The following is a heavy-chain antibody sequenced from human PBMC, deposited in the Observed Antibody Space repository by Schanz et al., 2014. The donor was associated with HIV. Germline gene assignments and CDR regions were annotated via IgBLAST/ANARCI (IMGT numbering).Heavy chain of an antibody. J-gene: IGHJ6*02. CDR2: ISWNSGSI. Sequence: EVQLVQSGGGLVQPGRSLRLSCAASGFTFDDYAMHWVRQAPGKGLEWVSGISWNSGSIGYADSVKGRFTISRDNSKNTLYLQMNSLRAEDTAVYHCAKDGAPSGSYSYGMDVWGQGTLVTVSS. CDR1: GFTFDDYA. D-gene: IGHD3-10*01. CDR3: AKDGAPSGSYSYGMDV. V-gene: IGHV3-9*01.